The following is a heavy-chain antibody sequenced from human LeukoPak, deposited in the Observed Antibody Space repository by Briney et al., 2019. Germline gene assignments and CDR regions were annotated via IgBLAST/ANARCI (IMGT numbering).Heavy chain of an antibody. Sequence: GGSLRLSCAASGFTFSSYWMHWVRQAPGKGLVWVSRINSDGSSTSYADSVKGRFTISRDNAKNTLYLQMNSLRAEDTAVYYCAREFGGVIVTLDYWGQGTLVTVPS. V-gene: IGHV3-74*01. CDR3: AREFGGVIVTLDY. CDR1: GFTFSSYW. J-gene: IGHJ4*02. D-gene: IGHD3-16*02. CDR2: INSDGSST.